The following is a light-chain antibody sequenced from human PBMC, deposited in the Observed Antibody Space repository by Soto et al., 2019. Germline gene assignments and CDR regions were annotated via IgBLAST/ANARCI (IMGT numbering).Light chain of an antibody. V-gene: IGKV1-5*03. J-gene: IGKJ2*01. CDR2: KAS. CDR1: QGFDSR. CDR3: QQYLFYPFT. Sequence: DIQMTQSASTLSASVGDRVTITCRASQGFDSRLAWYQQKPGKAPKLLIYKASTLESGVPSRFSGSGSGTDFTLSISSLQPDDFATYYCQQYLFYPFTFGQGTKLEIK.